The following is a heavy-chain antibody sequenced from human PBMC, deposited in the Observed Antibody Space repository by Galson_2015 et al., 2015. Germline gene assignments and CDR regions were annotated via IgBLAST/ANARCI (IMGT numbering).Heavy chain of an antibody. Sequence: SLRLSCAASGFTFSDYYMSWIRQAPGKGLEWVSSISSGSGTIYYADSVKGRFTISRDNAKNSLYLQMNSLRAEDTAVYYCAKYCSGGSCYGHWGQGTLVTVSS. V-gene: IGHV3-11*01. CDR1: GFTFSDYY. CDR2: ISSGSGTI. D-gene: IGHD2-15*01. CDR3: AKYCSGGSCYGH. J-gene: IGHJ4*02.